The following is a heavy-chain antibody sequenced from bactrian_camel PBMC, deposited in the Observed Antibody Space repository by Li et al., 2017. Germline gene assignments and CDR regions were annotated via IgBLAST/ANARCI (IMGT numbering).Heavy chain of an antibody. D-gene: IGHD5*01. CDR2: IDMDLTSR. CDR3: AAGPRTWTCLGIPEIQYGF. V-gene: IGHV3-2*01. J-gene: IGHJ4*01. CDR1: RVGGYCYY. Sequence: HVQLVESGGDSVQSGGSLTLSCAASRVGGYCYYMAWFRQSPGKEREAVAQIDMDLTSRYAESVNTRFTISRDNAKNTPYLQMDNLKHEDTAMYHCAAGPRTWTCLGIPEIQYGFWGQGTQVTVS.